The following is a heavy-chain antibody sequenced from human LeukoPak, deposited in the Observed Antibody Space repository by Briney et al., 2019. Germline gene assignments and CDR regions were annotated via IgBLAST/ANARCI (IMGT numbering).Heavy chain of an antibody. D-gene: IGHD1-26*01. Sequence: SETLPLTCTVSGGSISSYYWSWIRQPPGKGLEWIGYIYYSGSTNYNPSLKSRVTISVDTSKNQFSLKLSSVTAADTAVYYCARQELAYYFDYWGQGTLVTVSS. CDR1: GGSISSYY. V-gene: IGHV4-59*08. J-gene: IGHJ4*02. CDR3: ARQELAYYFDY. CDR2: IYYSGST.